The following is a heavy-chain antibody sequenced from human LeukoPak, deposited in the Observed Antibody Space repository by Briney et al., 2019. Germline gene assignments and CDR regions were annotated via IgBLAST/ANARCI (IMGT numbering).Heavy chain of an antibody. Sequence: ASVKVSCKASGYTFTSYGISWVRQAPGQGLEWMGWISAYNGNTNYAQKLQGRVTMTTDTSTSTACMELRSLRSDDTVVFYCARDLGYSSSSATPLDYWGQGTLVTVSS. J-gene: IGHJ4*02. CDR3: ARDLGYSSSSATPLDY. CDR1: GYTFTSYG. D-gene: IGHD6-6*01. V-gene: IGHV1-18*01. CDR2: ISAYNGNT.